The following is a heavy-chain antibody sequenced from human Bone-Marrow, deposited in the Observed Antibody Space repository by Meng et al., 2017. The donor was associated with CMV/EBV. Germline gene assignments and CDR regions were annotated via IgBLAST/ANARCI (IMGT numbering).Heavy chain of an antibody. D-gene: IGHD2-2*01. V-gene: IGHV3-11*01. Sequence: SCAASGFSLSDYYMGWIRQAPGKGLEWVSYISSSTGTTIYYADSVKGRFTISRDNPKNSLYLQMNSLRADDTAVYYCMASAVVARDYWGQGTLVAVSS. CDR2: ISSSTGTTI. J-gene: IGHJ4*02. CDR3: MASAVVARDY. CDR1: GFSLSDYY.